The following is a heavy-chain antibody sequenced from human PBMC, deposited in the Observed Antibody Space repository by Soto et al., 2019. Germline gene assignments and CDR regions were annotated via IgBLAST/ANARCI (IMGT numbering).Heavy chain of an antibody. D-gene: IGHD1-1*01. CDR3: ARQSNLQVARGPFDL. CDR2: IYHSGST. Sequence: RQESGPGLVKASGTLSLTCAVFGGSISTDNWWSWVRQTPGKGLEWVGEIYHSGSTNYNPSLKSRVTMLVDESENQYSLKLTSVTAADTAVYYCARQSNLQVARGPFDLWGRGTLVTVS. CDR1: GGSISTDNW. V-gene: IGHV4-4*02. J-gene: IGHJ4*02.